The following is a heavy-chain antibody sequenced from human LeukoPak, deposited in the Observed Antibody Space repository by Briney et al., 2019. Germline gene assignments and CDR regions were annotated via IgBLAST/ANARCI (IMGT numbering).Heavy chain of an antibody. V-gene: IGHV4-4*07. D-gene: IGHD3-10*01. CDR2: IYASGVT. CDR1: GGSISSYY. Sequence: SETLSLTCTVSGGSISSYYWTWIGQPAGRGLEWIGRIYASGVTNYNPSLESRLTMSVDASKNQFSLNLRSVTAADTAVYYCARGDTMLRGVIDELDPWGQGVLVTVYS. CDR3: ARGDTMLRGVIDELDP. J-gene: IGHJ5*02.